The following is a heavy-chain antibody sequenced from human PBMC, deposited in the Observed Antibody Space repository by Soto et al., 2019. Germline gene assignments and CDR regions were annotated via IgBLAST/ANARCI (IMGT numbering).Heavy chain of an antibody. CDR2: VSNSGTK. CDR3: ARGDTSWYASFDY. Sequence: EVQLVESGGRLVQPGGSLRLSCAVSGFIFSNFEMNWVRQAPGKGLEWISYVSNSGTKSYADSVKGRFTISRDNTKDSLYLQMNRLRAEDTAVYYCARGDTSWYASFDYWGHGVLVTVSS. D-gene: IGHD6-13*01. CDR1: GFIFSNFE. V-gene: IGHV3-48*03. J-gene: IGHJ4*01.